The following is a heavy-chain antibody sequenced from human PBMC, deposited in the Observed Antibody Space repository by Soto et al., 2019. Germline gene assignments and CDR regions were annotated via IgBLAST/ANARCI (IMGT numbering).Heavy chain of an antibody. J-gene: IGHJ4*02. D-gene: IGHD5-12*01. CDR1: GGSFSNFV. CDR3: ARDVGGEATIRY. CDR2: IIPNFGTT. V-gene: IGHV1-69*01. Sequence: QVQLVQYGAEVKTPGSSVKVSCKASGGSFSNFVISWVRQAPGQGLEWRGGIIPNFGTTNYAKKFQGKVTMTAAETTRTAYQELSGLTSEEPSVYYFARDVGGEATIRYWGQGTLVTVS.